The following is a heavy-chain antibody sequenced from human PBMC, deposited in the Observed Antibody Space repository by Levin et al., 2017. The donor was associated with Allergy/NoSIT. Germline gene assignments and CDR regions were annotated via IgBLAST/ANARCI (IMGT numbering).Heavy chain of an antibody. D-gene: IGHD2-2*01. CDR2: IYWDDDQ. CDR3: VHRGRRGKQPAGSWFDP. CDR1: GFSLSTSGVA. J-gene: IGHJ5*02. Sequence: SGPTLVKPTQTLTLTCSFSGFSLSTSGVAVGWIRQPPGKAPEWLAVIYWDDDQRYSPSLKSRLSIAKDTSKNQVVLSMTNMDPVDTATYSCVHRGRRGKQPAGSWFDPWGQGTLVTVSS. V-gene: IGHV2-5*02.